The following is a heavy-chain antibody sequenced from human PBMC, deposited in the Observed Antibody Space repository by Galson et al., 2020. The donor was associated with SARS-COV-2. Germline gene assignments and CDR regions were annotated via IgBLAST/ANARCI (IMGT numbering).Heavy chain of an antibody. J-gene: IGHJ6*02. CDR2: ISYDGSNK. CDR1: GFTFSSYA. CDR3: ARTSPYGDYLVDYYSGMDV. V-gene: IGHV3-30*04. Sequence: GGSLRLSCAASGFTFSSYAMHWVRQAPGKGLEWVAVISYDGSNKYYADSVKGRFTISRDNSKNTLYLQMNSLRAEDTAVYYCARTSPYGDYLVDYYSGMDVWGQGTTVTVSS. D-gene: IGHD4-17*01.